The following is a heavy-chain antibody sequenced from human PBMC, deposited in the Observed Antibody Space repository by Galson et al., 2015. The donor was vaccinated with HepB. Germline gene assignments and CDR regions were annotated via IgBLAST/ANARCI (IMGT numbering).Heavy chain of an antibody. CDR3: ARSSSGWYAYFDY. CDR1: GDSFTSYW. CDR2: IFPSDSDT. Sequence: QSGAEVKKPGESLKISCKDSGDSFTSYWIGWVRQMPGKGLEWMGIIFPSDSDTKYSPSFQGQVTISVDKSISTAYLQWCTLKASDTAIYYCARSSSGWYAYFDYWGQGTLVTVSS. D-gene: IGHD6-19*01. V-gene: IGHV5-51*01. J-gene: IGHJ4*02.